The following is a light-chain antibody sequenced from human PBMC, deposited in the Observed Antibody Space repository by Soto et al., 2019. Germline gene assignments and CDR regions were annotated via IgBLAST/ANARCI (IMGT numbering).Light chain of an antibody. CDR2: EVT. CDR3: SSYTSTSTLYV. J-gene: IGLJ1*01. V-gene: IGLV2-14*01. CDR1: SSDIGAYNY. Sequence: QSVRTQPASVSGSPGQSITISCIGTSSDIGAYNYVSWYQQHPGKVPKLMIYEVTNRPSGLSNRFSGSKSGNTASLTISGLQAEDEADYFSSSYTSTSTLYVFGTGTKVTVL.